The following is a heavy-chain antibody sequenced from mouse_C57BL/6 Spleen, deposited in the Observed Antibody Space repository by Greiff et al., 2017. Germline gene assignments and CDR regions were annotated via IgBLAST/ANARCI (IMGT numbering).Heavy chain of an antibody. J-gene: IGHJ2*01. CDR2: INPNNGGT. CDR1: GYTFTDYN. D-gene: IGHD1-1*01. V-gene: IGHV1-22*01. CDR3: AKSDYYGSSPYFDY. Sequence: VQLQQSGPELVKPGASVKISCKASGYTFTDYNMHWVKQSHGKSLEWIGYINPNNGGTSYNQKFKGKATLTVNKSSSTAYMELRSLTSEDSAVYYCAKSDYYGSSPYFDYWGQGTTLTVSS.